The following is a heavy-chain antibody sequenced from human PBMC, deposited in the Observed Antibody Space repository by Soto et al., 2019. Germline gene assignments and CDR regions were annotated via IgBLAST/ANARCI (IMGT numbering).Heavy chain of an antibody. CDR2: IIPIFGTA. CDR3: ARERYYDILTGYYPPHSYSYYGMDV. V-gene: IGHV1-69*13. D-gene: IGHD3-9*01. CDR1: GGTFSSYA. J-gene: IGHJ6*02. Sequence: ASVKVSCKASGGTFSSYAISWVRQAPGQGLEWMGGIIPIFGTANYAQKFQGRVTITADESTSTAYMELSSLRSEDTAVYYCARERYYDILTGYYPPHSYSYYGMDVWGQGTTVTVSS.